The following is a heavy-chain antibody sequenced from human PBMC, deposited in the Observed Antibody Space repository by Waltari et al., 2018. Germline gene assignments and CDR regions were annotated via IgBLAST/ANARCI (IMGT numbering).Heavy chain of an antibody. D-gene: IGHD3-10*01. J-gene: IGHJ4*02. CDR3: ARGWEGELLYPLNFDY. CDR2: ISPGYSDT. Sequence: EVQLVQSGAEVKKPGESLKISCKGSGYSFTSYWIGWVRQMPGKGLEWMGIISPGYSDTRYSPSFQGQVTISADKSISTAYLQWSSLKASDTAMYYCARGWEGELLYPLNFDYWGQGTLVTVSS. CDR1: GYSFTSYW. V-gene: IGHV5-51*01.